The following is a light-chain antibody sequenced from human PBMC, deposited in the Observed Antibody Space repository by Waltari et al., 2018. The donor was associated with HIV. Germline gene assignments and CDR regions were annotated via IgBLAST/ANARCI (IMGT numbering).Light chain of an antibody. V-gene: IGKV1-5*03. CDR3: QQYKSYPYT. Sequence: DNQMTQSPSTLSASIGDRVTITCRASQSISGWLAWYQQKPGKAPKLVIDKASSLESGVPSRISGSGSGTEYTLTINSLQPDDYGTYYCQQYKSYPYTFGQGTRLEIK. J-gene: IGKJ2*01. CDR1: QSISGW. CDR2: KAS.